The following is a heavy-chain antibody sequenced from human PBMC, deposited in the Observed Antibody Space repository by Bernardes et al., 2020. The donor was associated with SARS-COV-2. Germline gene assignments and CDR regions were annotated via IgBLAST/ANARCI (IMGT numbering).Heavy chain of an antibody. CDR3: ARILRDSYY. V-gene: IGHV3-21*01. CDR2: ITASPNYI. Sequence: GGSLRLSCAASGFNFSSYAMNWVRQAPGKGLQWVSSITASPNYIQYADSVEGRFTVSRDNAKNSLYLEMTSLRADDTAIYYCARILRDSYY. J-gene: IGHJ6*01. D-gene: IGHD2-21*02. CDR1: GFNFSSYA.